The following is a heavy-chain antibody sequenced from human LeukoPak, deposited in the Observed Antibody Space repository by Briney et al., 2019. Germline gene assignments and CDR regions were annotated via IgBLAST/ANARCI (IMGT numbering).Heavy chain of an antibody. CDR3: TTDHKDYGDYADY. CDR1: GFTFSKAW. D-gene: IGHD4-17*01. V-gene: IGHV3-15*01. Sequence: PGGSLRLSCADSGFTFSKAWMSCGRQTLGRGVEWVCRIKRKTDGGTTDYASPVKGRFTISRDDSKNTLYQQMNSLKTEVTAVYYCTTDHKDYGDYADYWGQGTLVTVSS. J-gene: IGHJ4*02. CDR2: IKRKTDGGTT.